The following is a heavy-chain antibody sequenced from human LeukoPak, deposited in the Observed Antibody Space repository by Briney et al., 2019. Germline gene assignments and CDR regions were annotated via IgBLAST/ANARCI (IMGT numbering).Heavy chain of an antibody. CDR2: INHSGST. CDR3: ARVPRRYGSGSYPDY. J-gene: IGHJ4*02. CDR1: GGSFSGYY. D-gene: IGHD3-10*01. Sequence: SETLSLTCAVYGGSFSGYYWSWIRQPPGKGLEWIGEINHSGSTNYNPSLKSRVIISVDTSKNQFSLKLSSVTAADTAVYYCARVPRRYGSGSYPDYWGQGTLVTVSS. V-gene: IGHV4-34*01.